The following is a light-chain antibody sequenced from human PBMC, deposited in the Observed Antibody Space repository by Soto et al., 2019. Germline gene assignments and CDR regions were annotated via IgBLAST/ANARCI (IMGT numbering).Light chain of an antibody. CDR2: GAS. J-gene: IGKJ1*01. Sequence: EIVLTQSPGTLSLSPGERATLSCRASQSVSRSYLAWYQQKPGQAPRLLIYGASSRATGIPDRFSGSGSGTDFTLAISRLEPEDFAVYYCQQYVSSLWTFGPFTKVEI. CDR3: QQYVSSLWT. CDR1: QSVSRSY. V-gene: IGKV3-20*01.